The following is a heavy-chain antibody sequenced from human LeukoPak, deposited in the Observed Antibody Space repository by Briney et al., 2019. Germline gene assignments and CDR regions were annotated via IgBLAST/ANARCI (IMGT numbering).Heavy chain of an antibody. CDR1: GGSISTYY. V-gene: IGHV4-59*08. J-gene: IGHJ4*02. D-gene: IGHD5-12*01. CDR3: ARGRYSGYDKYYFDY. Sequence: SETLSLTCTVSGGSISTYYWTWIRQPPGKGLEWIGYIYYSGSTNYNPSLKSRVTISVDTSKNQFSLKLSSVTAADTAVYYCARGRYSGYDKYYFDYWGQGTLVTVSS. CDR2: IYYSGST.